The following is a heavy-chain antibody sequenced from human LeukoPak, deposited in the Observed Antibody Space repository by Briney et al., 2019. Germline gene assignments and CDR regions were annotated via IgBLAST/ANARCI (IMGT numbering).Heavy chain of an antibody. D-gene: IGHD3-22*01. CDR2: INHSGST. CDR1: GGSISSSSYY. V-gene: IGHV4-39*07. J-gene: IGHJ4*02. Sequence: SETLSLTCTVSGGSISSSSYYWSWIRQPPGKGLEWIGEINHSGSTNYNPSLKSRVTISVDTSKNQFSLKLSSVTAADTAVYYCASRKTLYYYDSSGYYTYWGQGTLVTVSS. CDR3: ASRKTLYYYDSSGYYTY.